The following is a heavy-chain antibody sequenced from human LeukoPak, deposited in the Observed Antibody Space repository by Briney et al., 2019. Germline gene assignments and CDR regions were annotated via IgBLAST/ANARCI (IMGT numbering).Heavy chain of an antibody. CDR1: GFTFSSPW. Sequence: GGSLRLSCAASGFTFSSPWMHWVRQAPGTGLVWVSHIKSDESITSYADSVKGRFTISRDNAKNTLYLQMNSLRAEDTAVYYCVRDRSYGMDVWGQGTTVTVSS. V-gene: IGHV3-74*01. J-gene: IGHJ6*02. CDR2: IKSDESIT. CDR3: VRDRSYGMDV.